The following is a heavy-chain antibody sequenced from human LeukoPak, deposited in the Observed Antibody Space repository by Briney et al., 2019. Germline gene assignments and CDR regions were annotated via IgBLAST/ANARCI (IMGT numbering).Heavy chain of an antibody. CDR2: ISAYNGNT. CDR3: ARVGAPTYGDYVSEVEYFQH. CDR1: GYTFTSYG. Sequence: GASVKVSCKASGYTFTSYGISWVRQAPGQGLEWMGWISAYNGNTNYAQKLQGRVTMTTDTSTSTAYMELRSLRSDDTAVYYCARVGAPTYGDYVSEVEYFQHWGQGTLVTVSS. J-gene: IGHJ1*01. D-gene: IGHD4-17*01. V-gene: IGHV1-18*01.